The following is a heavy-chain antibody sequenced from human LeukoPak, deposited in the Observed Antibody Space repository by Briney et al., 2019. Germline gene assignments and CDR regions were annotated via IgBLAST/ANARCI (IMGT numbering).Heavy chain of an antibody. J-gene: IGHJ4*02. V-gene: IGHV3-23*01. CDR3: AKDVSGPFDY. Sequence: PGGTLRLSCAASGFTFSIFGMNWVRQAPGKGLEWVSAINSGGSSTYYADSVKGRFTISRDNSKNTLYLQMNSLRAEDTAVYFCAKDVSGPFDYWGQGTLVTVSS. D-gene: IGHD6-25*01. CDR1: GFTFSIFG. CDR2: INSGGSST.